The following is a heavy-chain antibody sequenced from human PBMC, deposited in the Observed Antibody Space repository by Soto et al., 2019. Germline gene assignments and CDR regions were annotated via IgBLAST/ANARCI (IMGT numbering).Heavy chain of an antibody. V-gene: IGHV1-69*12. J-gene: IGHJ2*01. CDR2: IIPIFGTA. D-gene: IGHD1-26*01. CDR1: VGTFSSYA. CDR3: ASRRGGPLWYFDL. Sequence: QVQLLQSGAEVKKPGSSVKVSCKASVGTFSSYAVSWVRQAPGQGLDWMGGIIPIFGTANYAQKFQGSVTITADESTSTAEMELSGLRSEDRVLYCCASRRGGPLWYFDLWGRGTLVTGSP.